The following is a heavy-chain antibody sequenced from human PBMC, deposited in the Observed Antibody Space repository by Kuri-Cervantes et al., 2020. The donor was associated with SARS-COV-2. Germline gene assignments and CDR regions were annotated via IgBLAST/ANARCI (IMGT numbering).Heavy chain of an antibody. CDR3: AREDWNDAGVFDY. D-gene: IGHD1-1*01. CDR1: GGTFSSYA. V-gene: IGHV1-69*05. J-gene: IGHJ4*02. Sequence: SVKVSCKASGGTFSSYAISWVRQAPGQGLEWMGGIIPIFGTANYAQKFQGRVTITTDESTSTAYMELSSLRSDDTAVYYCAREDWNDAGVFDYWGQGTLVTVSS. CDR2: IIPIFGTA.